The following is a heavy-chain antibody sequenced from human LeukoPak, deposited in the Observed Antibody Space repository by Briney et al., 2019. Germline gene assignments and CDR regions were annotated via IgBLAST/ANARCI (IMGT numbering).Heavy chain of an antibody. CDR2: IHTSGST. CDR1: DSSISSGDYY. CDR3: AREPYDTNRSYFDY. J-gene: IGHJ4*02. Sequence: SQTLSLTCTVSDSSISSGDYYWSWIRQPAGNGLEWTGRIHTSGSTNYNPSLKSRVTISVDTSKNRFSLKLSSATAADTAVYYCAREPYDTNRSYFDYWGQGTLVTVSS. D-gene: IGHD1-14*01. V-gene: IGHV4-61*02.